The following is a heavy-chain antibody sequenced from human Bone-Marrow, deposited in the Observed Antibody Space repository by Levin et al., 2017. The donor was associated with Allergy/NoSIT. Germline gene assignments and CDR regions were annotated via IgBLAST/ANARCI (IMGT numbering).Heavy chain of an antibody. Sequence: GESLKISCTAFGFSLSPYGMNWVRQAPGMGLEWVSAITSGSTYMYYADSVKGRFTISRDNAENSVTLQLNSLRADDTAVYYCARDEVGVPLDDYWGQGTLVTVSS. V-gene: IGHV3-21*01. CDR3: ARDEVGVPLDDY. J-gene: IGHJ4*02. D-gene: IGHD1-26*01. CDR1: GFSLSPYG. CDR2: ITSGSTYM.